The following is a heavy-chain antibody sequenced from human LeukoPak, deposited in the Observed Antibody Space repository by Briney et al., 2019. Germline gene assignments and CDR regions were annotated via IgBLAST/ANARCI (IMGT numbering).Heavy chain of an antibody. Sequence: GGSLRLSCAASGFTFSTYWMHWVRQAPGKGLVWVSCLKSDGISASYADSVKGRFTVSRDNAKNTLFLQMNSLRAEDTAVYYCARSEGYDILTGFDYWGQGTLVTVSS. V-gene: IGHV3-74*01. CDR2: LKSDGISA. J-gene: IGHJ4*02. D-gene: IGHD3-9*01. CDR3: ARSEGYDILTGFDY. CDR1: GFTFSTYW.